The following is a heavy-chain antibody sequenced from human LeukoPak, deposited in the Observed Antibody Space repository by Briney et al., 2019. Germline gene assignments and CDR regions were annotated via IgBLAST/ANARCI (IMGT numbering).Heavy chain of an antibody. V-gene: IGHV3-72*01. CDR2: SRDKGNSCTT. D-gene: IGHD3-22*01. Sequence: PGGSLRLSCAASGFTFSDHYIDWVRQAPGKGLEWVGRSRDKGNSCTTAYAASVRGRFTISRDDSKNSLYLQMNSLKIEDTAVYYCARSAMIVVRGPDRFDYWGQGTLVTVSS. J-gene: IGHJ4*02. CDR1: GFTFSDHY. CDR3: ARSAMIVVRGPDRFDY.